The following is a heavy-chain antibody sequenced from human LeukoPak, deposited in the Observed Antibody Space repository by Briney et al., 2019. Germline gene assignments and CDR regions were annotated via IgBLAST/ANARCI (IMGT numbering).Heavy chain of an antibody. J-gene: IGHJ3*01. D-gene: IGHD1-14*01. CDR2: VGVAGDT. CDR3: AREGRMGTADAFDV. V-gene: IGHV3-13*01. CDR1: GFTFNNYE. Sequence: GGSLRLSCAASGFTFNNYEMHWVRQTAGKGLEWVSAVGVAGDTFYAGSVKGRFSISRDNAESSLFLQMNSLRAGDTAVYYCAREGRMGTADAFDVWGQGTMVTVSS.